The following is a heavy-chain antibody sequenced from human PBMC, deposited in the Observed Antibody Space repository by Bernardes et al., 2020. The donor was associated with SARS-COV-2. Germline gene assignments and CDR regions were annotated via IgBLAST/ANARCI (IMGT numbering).Heavy chain of an antibody. Sequence: SGSTLLKPTQTLTLTCPFSGFSLSPSGVGVGWIRQPPGKALEWLALIYWDDDKRYSPSLKSRLTITKDTSKNQVVLTMTNMDPVDTATYYCAHRLGGWLWPYFDYWGQGTLVTVSS. D-gene: IGHD5-12*01. J-gene: IGHJ4*02. CDR2: IYWDDDK. V-gene: IGHV2-5*02. CDR3: AHRLGGWLWPYFDY. CDR1: GFSLSPSGVG.